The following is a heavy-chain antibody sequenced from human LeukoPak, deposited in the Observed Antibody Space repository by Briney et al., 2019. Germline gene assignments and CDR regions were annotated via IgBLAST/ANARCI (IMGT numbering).Heavy chain of an antibody. D-gene: IGHD5-12*01. CDR2: ISSSSSYI. Sequence: GGSLRLSCAASGFTFSSYSMNWVRQAPGKGLEWVSSISSSSSYIYYADSVKGRFTISRDNAKNSLYLQINSLRAEDTAVYYCARVGLDRRGYSGYEAFDYWGQGTLVTVSS. V-gene: IGHV3-21*01. CDR3: ARVGLDRRGYSGYEAFDY. CDR1: GFTFSSYS. J-gene: IGHJ4*02.